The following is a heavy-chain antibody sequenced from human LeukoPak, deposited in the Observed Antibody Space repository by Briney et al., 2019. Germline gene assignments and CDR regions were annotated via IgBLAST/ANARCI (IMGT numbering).Heavy chain of an antibody. D-gene: IGHD6-6*01. V-gene: IGHV3-23*01. Sequence: PGGSLRLSCAASGFTFSSYAMSWVRQAPGKGLEWVSAISGSGGSTYHADSVKGRFTISRDNSKNTLYLQMNSLRAEDTAVYYRAKSRIAARTIDYWGQGTLVTVSS. J-gene: IGHJ4*02. CDR1: GFTFSSYA. CDR3: AKSRIAARTIDY. CDR2: ISGSGGST.